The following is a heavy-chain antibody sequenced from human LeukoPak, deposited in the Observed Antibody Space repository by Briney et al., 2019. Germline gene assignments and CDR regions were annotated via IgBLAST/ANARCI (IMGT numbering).Heavy chain of an antibody. V-gene: IGHV3-74*01. CDR1: GFTFSSYL. CDR2: INSDGSST. Sequence: QSGGSLRLSCAASGFTFSSYLMHWVRQAPGKGLVWVSRINSDGSSTSYADSVKGRFTISRDNAKNTLYLQMNSLRAEDTAVYYCARDSEVGATDAFDIWGQGTMVTVSS. CDR3: ARDSEVGATDAFDI. D-gene: IGHD1-26*01. J-gene: IGHJ3*02.